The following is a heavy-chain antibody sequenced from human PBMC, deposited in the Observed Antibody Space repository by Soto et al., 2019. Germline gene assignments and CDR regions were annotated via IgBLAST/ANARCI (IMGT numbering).Heavy chain of an antibody. V-gene: IGHV4-39*01. CDR3: ARHSGYVTTAFDI. D-gene: IGHD5-12*01. Sequence: SETLSLTCTVSGGSISSSSYYWGWIRQPPGKGLEWIGSIYYSGSTYYNPSLKSRVTISVDTSKNQFSLKLSSVTAADTAVYYCARHSGYVTTAFDIWGQGTMVTVSS. J-gene: IGHJ3*02. CDR2: IYYSGST. CDR1: GGSISSSSYY.